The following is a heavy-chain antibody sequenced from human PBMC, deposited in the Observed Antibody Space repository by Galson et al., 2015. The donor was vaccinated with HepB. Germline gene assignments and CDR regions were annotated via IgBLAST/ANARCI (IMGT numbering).Heavy chain of an antibody. CDR1: GFSFSNYG. Sequence: SLRLSCAASGFSFSNYGMHWVRQAPGKGLEWVAFIRYDGSNKNYADSVKGRFTISRDNAKNTLSLQMNSLRPEDTAVYYCAKDLYSSGWLFDYWGQGTLVTVSS. V-gene: IGHV3-30*02. J-gene: IGHJ4*02. D-gene: IGHD6-19*01. CDR3: AKDLYSSGWLFDY. CDR2: IRYDGSNK.